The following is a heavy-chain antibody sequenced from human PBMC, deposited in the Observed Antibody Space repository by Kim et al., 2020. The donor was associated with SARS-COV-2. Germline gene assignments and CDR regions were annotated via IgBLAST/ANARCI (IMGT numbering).Heavy chain of an antibody. V-gene: IGHV3-33*05. D-gene: IGHD2-8*02. Sequence: GGSLRLSCAASGFTFSSSGMHWVRQAPGKGLEWVAVILYDGNNKYYADSVKGRFTISRDDSINTLYLQMNSLRAEDTALYFCARGRTGTDTNWFDPWGQGTLVTVSS. CDR1: GFTFSSSG. J-gene: IGHJ5*02. CDR2: ILYDGNNK. CDR3: ARGRTGTDTNWFDP.